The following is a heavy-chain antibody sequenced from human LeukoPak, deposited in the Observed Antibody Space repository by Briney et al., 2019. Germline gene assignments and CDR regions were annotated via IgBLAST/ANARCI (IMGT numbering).Heavy chain of an antibody. CDR2: IWHDGSHK. CDR3: AREIFGSGSYPDL. J-gene: IGHJ5*02. Sequence: GGSLRLSCAASGFSFNTYAMHWVRQAPGQGLEWVALIWHDGSHKFYPNSVRGQLTISRDNSKNTVYLQMNNLRPEDTAVYYCAREIFGSGSYPDLWGQGTLVTVSS. D-gene: IGHD3-10*01. CDR1: GFSFNTYA. V-gene: IGHV3-33*01.